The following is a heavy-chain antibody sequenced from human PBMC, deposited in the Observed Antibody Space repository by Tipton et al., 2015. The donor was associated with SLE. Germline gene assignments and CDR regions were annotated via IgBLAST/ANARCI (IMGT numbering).Heavy chain of an antibody. J-gene: IGHJ5*02. Sequence: QSGPEVKKPGSSVKVSCKASGGTFSSCAISWVRQAPGQGLEWMGGIIPIFGTANYAQKFQGRVTITADESTSTAYMELSSLRSEDTAVDYCARDPDYGGNSAWFDPWGQGTLVTVSS. CDR2: IIPIFGTA. V-gene: IGHV1-69*01. CDR1: GGTFSSCA. CDR3: ARDPDYGGNSAWFDP. D-gene: IGHD4-23*01.